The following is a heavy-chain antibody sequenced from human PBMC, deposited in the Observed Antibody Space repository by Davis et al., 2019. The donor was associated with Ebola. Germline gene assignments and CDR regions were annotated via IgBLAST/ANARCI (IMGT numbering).Heavy chain of an antibody. CDR1: GGSISSSSYY. D-gene: IGHD5-18*01. CDR2: IYHSGST. CDR3: ARGYSSWFDP. V-gene: IGHV4-39*07. Sequence: GSLRLSCTVSGGSISSSSYYWGWIRQPPGKGLEWIGYIYHSGSTYYNPSLKSRVTISVDRSKNQFSLKLSSVTAADTAVYYCARGYSSWFDPWGQGTLVTVSS. J-gene: IGHJ5*02.